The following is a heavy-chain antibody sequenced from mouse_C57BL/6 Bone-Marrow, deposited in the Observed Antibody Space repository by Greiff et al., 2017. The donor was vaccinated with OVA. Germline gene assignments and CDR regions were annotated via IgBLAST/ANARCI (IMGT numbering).Heavy chain of an antibody. CDR1: GYTFTDYE. J-gene: IGHJ4*01. CDR2: IDPETGGT. CDR3: TRHRSNAMDY. V-gene: IGHV1-15*01. Sequence: QVQLQQSGAELVRPGASVTLSCKASGYTFTDYEMHWVKQTPVHCLEWIGAIDPETGGTAYNQKFKGKAILTADKSSSTAYMELRSLTSEDSAVYYCTRHRSNAMDYWGQGTSVTVSS.